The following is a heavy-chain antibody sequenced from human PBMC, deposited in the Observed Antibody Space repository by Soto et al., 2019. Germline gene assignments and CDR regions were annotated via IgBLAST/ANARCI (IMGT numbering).Heavy chain of an antibody. CDR1: GYSFISHY. CDR2: INPSGGSG. Sequence: ASVKVSCKASGYSFISHYIHWVRQAPGQGLERMGFINPSGGSGTLAQKFQGRVAMARDTSTTIVYMELSSLRSEDAAVYYCARDRKIGYYGMDVWGQGTTVTVSS. V-gene: IGHV1-46*01. J-gene: IGHJ6*02. CDR3: ARDRKIGYYGMDV.